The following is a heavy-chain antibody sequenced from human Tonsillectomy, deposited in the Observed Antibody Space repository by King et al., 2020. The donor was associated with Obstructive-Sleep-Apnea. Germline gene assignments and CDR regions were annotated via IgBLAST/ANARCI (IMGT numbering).Heavy chain of an antibody. J-gene: IGHJ4*02. Sequence: VQLVESGGGVVQPGGSLRLSCAASGFTFSDYAVHWVRQAPGKGLEWVAVISYHGSEKYYADSVQGRFIISRDTSMDTLYLQMNSLRPDATAVYYCARDRSAIVGTNYFGSWGRGTLVTVSS. CDR2: ISYHGSEK. D-gene: IGHD1-26*01. CDR3: ARDRSAIVGTNYFGS. CDR1: GFTFSDYA. V-gene: IGHV3-30*04.